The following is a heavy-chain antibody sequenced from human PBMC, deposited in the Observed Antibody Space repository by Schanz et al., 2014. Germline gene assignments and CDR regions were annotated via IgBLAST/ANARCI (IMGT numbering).Heavy chain of an antibody. V-gene: IGHV4-61*02. CDR2: VFPNGIT. Sequence: QVQLQESGPGLVKPSQTLSLTCTVSGGSIRSGTYYWSWIRQPAGKALEWVGRVFPNGITNYNPSHKRRVTIPLETTRSAFSLPVTSRTDADTAVYYCARDAAWRLDLWGRGTLVTVSS. J-gene: IGHJ2*01. CDR1: GGSIRSGTYY. D-gene: IGHD6-25*01. CDR3: ARDAAWRLDL.